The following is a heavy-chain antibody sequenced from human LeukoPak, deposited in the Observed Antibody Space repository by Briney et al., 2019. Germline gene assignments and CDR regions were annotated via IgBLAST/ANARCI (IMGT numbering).Heavy chain of an antibody. D-gene: IGHD5-12*01. V-gene: IGHV3-30*03. J-gene: IGHJ4*02. Sequence: GGSLRLSCAASGFTFSSFSLHWARQAPGKGLEWMALISHDGSDKYADSVKGRFTVSRDNSKNTLYLQMNSLRTEDTAVYYCVRYSGYDYFFDYWGQGSLVTVSS. CDR2: ISHDGSDK. CDR3: VRYSGYDYFFDY. CDR1: GFTFSSFS.